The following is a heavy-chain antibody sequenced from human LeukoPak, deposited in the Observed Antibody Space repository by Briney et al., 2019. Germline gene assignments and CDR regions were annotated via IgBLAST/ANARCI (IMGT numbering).Heavy chain of an antibody. J-gene: IGHJ4*02. D-gene: IGHD2-15*01. Sequence: GGSLRLSCAASGFTFSRYNMNWVRQAPGKGLEWVSSISRSRSHISYADSLKGRFTMSSDNARNSLYLQMISLRADDTAVYYCARGLGYCSGGTCHHYFDYWGQGTLVTVSS. CDR3: ARGLGYCSGGTCHHYFDY. CDR2: ISRSRSHI. V-gene: IGHV3-21*01. CDR1: GFTFSRYN.